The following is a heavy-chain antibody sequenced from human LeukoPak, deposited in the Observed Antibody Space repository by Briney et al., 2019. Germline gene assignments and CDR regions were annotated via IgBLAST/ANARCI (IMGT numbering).Heavy chain of an antibody. V-gene: IGHV3-23*01. CDR3: AKYRFPYDNSGFLHYFDY. CDR2: ISGSGGST. D-gene: IGHD3-22*01. J-gene: IGHJ4*02. CDR1: GFTFSSYA. Sequence: GGSLRLSCAASGFTFSSYAMNWVRQAPGKGLEWVSVISGSGGSTYSADSVKGRFTISRDNSKNTLYLQMNSLRAEDTAVYYCAKYRFPYDNSGFLHYFDYWGQGTLVTVAS.